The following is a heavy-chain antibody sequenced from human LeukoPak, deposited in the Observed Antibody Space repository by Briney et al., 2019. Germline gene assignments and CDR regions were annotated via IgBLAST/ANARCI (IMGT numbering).Heavy chain of an antibody. V-gene: IGHV3-53*05. CDR2: IYSGGTT. J-gene: IGHJ4*02. CDR1: GFTVSSNY. Sequence: GGSLRLSCTASGFTVSSNYMSWVRQAPGKGLEWVSVIYSGGTTYYADSVKGRFTISRDNSKNTLYLQMNSLRAEDTAVYYCLRGDRRDYWGQGTLVTVSS. CDR3: LRGDRRDY.